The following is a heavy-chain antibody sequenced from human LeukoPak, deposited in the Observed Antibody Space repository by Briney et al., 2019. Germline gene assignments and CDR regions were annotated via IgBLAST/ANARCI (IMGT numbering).Heavy chain of an antibody. CDR1: GFTFSSYS. J-gene: IGHJ4*02. Sequence: GGSLRLSCAASGFTFSSYSMNWVRQAPGKGLEWVSSISSSSYINYAGSVKGRFTISRDNAKNSLYLQMNSLRAEDTAVYYCASVYSSSPGRSDYWGQGTLVTVSS. D-gene: IGHD6-6*01. CDR2: ISSSSYI. V-gene: IGHV3-21*01. CDR3: ASVYSSSPGRSDY.